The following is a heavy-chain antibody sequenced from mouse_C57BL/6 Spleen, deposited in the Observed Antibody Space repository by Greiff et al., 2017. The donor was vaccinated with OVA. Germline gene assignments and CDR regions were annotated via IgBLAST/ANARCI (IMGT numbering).Heavy chain of an antibody. CDR1: GFTFSDYG. CDR2: ISSGSSTI. CDR3: ARGITTVVEGSFDV. D-gene: IGHD1-1*01. J-gene: IGHJ1*03. V-gene: IGHV5-17*01. Sequence: EVMLVESGGGLVKPGGSLKLSCAASGFTFSDYGMHWVRQAPEKGLEWVAYISSGSSTIYYADTVKGRFTISRDNAKNTLFLQMTSLRSEDTAMYYCARGITTVVEGSFDVWGTGTTVTVSS.